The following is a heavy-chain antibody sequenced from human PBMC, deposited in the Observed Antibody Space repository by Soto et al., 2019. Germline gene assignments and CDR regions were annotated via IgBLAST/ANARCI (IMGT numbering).Heavy chain of an antibody. Sequence: ASVKVSCKASGYTFTNYPMHWVRQAPGQGLEWMGWISAYNGNTNYAQNFQGRVTMTTDTSTSTAYMELRSLRSDDTAVYYCARDAAVGLFDYWGQGTLVTVSS. D-gene: IGHD1-26*01. V-gene: IGHV1-18*01. CDR3: ARDAAVGLFDY. CDR1: GYTFTNYP. CDR2: ISAYNGNT. J-gene: IGHJ4*02.